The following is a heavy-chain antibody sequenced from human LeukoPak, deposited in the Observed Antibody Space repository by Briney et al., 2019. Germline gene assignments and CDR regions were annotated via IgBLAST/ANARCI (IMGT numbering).Heavy chain of an antibody. CDR1: GGSISSYY. J-gene: IGHJ3*02. D-gene: IGHD3-22*01. CDR2: IYYSGST. Sequence: SETLSLTCTVSGGSISSYYWSWIRQPPGKGLEWIGYIYYSGSTNYNPSLKSRVTISVDTSKNQFSLKLSSVTAADTAVYYCAREADYYDSSGYPRGAFDIWGQGTVVTVSS. V-gene: IGHV4-59*01. CDR3: AREADYYDSSGYPRGAFDI.